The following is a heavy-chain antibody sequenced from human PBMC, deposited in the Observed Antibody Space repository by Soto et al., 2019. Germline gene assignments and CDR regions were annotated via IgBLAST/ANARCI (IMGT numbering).Heavy chain of an antibody. CDR1: GYTFTSYA. CDR3: ASSYSNYALIDYYYYGMDV. D-gene: IGHD4-4*01. Sequence: QVQLVQSGAEVKKPGASVKVSCKASGYTFTSYAMHWVRQAPGQRLEWMGWINAGNGNTKYSQKFQGRVTITRDTSVSTAYMELSSLRSEDTAVYYCASSYSNYALIDYYYYGMDVWGQGTTVTVSS. CDR2: INAGNGNT. V-gene: IGHV1-3*01. J-gene: IGHJ6*02.